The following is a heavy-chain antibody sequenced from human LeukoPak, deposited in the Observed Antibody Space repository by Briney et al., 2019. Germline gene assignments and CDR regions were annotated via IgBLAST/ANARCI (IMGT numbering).Heavy chain of an antibody. V-gene: IGHV3-21*01. J-gene: IGHJ6*02. CDR3: ARIFRYQLVDYYALDV. CDR2: ISSNSAYI. D-gene: IGHD2-2*01. Sequence: GGSLRLSCAASGFSFSDYAMDWVRQAPGKGLEWVSAISSNSAYIFYAESEEGRFTISRDNAKSSVSLQMNSLRDDDTAVYYCARIFRYQLVDYYALDVWGQGTTVTVSS. CDR1: GFSFSDYA.